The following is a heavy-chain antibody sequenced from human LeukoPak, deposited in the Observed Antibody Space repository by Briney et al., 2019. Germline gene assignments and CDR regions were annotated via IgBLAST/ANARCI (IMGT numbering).Heavy chain of an antibody. CDR1: GGSFSGYY. D-gene: IGHD3-3*01. CDR2: INHSGST. V-gene: IGHV4-34*01. CDR3: ARWSTIFGVVTRIYYYYYGMDV. J-gene: IGHJ6*02. Sequence: SETLSLTCAVYGGSFSGYYWSWIRQPPGKGLEWIGEINHSGSTNYNPSLKSRVTISVDTSKNQFSLKLSSVTAADTAVYYCARWSTIFGVVTRIYYYYYGMDVWGQGTTVTVSS.